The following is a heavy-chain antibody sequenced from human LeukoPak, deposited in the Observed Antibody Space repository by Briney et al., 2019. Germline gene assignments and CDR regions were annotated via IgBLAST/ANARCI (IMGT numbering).Heavy chain of an antibody. CDR3: ARGSKNYGEFVYYFDY. CDR1: GYTFTSYA. V-gene: IGHV1-69*13. CDR2: IIPIFGTA. J-gene: IGHJ4*02. Sequence: ASVKVSCKASGYTFTSYAMNWVRQAPGQGLEWMGGIIPIFGTANYAQKFQGRVTITADESTSTAYMELSSLRSEDTAVYYCARGSKNYGEFVYYFDYWGQGTLVTVSS. D-gene: IGHD4-17*01.